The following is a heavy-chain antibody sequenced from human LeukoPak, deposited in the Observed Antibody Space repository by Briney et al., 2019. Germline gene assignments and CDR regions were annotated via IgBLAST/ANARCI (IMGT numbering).Heavy chain of an antibody. CDR1: GGSISSYY. CDR2: IYYSGST. CDR3: ARLLYDRSGYYYFDH. J-gene: IGHJ4*02. Sequence: PSETLSLTCTVSGGSISSYYWSWIRQPPGKGLEWIGYIYYSGSTNYNPSLKSRVTISVDTPRNQVSLKLRSVTAADTAVYYCARLLYDRSGYYYFDHWGQGALVTVSS. V-gene: IGHV4-59*08. D-gene: IGHD3-22*01.